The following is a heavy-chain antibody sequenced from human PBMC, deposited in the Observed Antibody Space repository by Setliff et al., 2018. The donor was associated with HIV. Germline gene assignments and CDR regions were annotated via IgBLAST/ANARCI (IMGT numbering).Heavy chain of an antibody. CDR3: ASYYRVSGWYQEASWFFDL. V-gene: IGHV4-39*01. D-gene: IGHD6-19*01. CDR2: IYYSGST. Sequence: SETLSLTCTVSGGSISSSSHYWGWIRQPPGKGLEWVGSIYYSGSTYYNPSLKSRVTISLDTSKNQLSLKLSSVTAADTAVYYCASYYRVSGWYQEASWFFDLWG. CDR1: GGSISSSSHY. J-gene: IGHJ2*01.